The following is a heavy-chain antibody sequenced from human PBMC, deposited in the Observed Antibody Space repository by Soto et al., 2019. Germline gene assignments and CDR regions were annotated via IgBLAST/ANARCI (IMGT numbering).Heavy chain of an antibody. Sequence: SETLSLTCTVSGASISGFCWSWIRNSAGKGLEWIGRIYATGTTDYNPSLKSRVMMSVDTSKKQFSLKLWSVTAADTAVYYCVRDGTKTLRDWFDPWGQGISVTVSS. V-gene: IGHV4-4*07. D-gene: IGHD1-1*01. J-gene: IGHJ5*02. CDR1: GASISGFC. CDR2: IYATGTT. CDR3: VRDGTKTLRDWFDP.